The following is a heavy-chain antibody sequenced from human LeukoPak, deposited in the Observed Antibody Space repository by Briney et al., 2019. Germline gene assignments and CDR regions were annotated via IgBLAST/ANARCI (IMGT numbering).Heavy chain of an antibody. CDR3: ARGGLLLWFGELRDRGWFDP. CDR1: GGSFSGYY. CDR2: INHSGST. D-gene: IGHD3-10*01. Sequence: SETLSLTCAVYGGSFSGYYWSWIRQPPGKGLEWIGEINHSGSTNYNLSLKSRVTISVDTSKNQFSLKLSSVTAADTAVYYCARGGLLLWFGELRDRGWFDPWGQGTLVTVSS. V-gene: IGHV4-34*01. J-gene: IGHJ5*02.